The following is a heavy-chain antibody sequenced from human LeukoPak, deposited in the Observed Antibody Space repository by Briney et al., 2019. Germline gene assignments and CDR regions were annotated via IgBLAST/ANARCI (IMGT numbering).Heavy chain of an antibody. V-gene: IGHV4-59*01. CDR1: GDSICKYY. CDR2: IHYSGST. Sequence: SETLSLTCTVSGDSICKYYWSWLRQPPGKGLEWIGYIHYSGSTKYNPSLNSRLTISVDTSKNQFSLKLSSVPAADTAVYYCARYSVTYCHYWGQGTLVAVSS. D-gene: IGHD1-26*01. CDR3: ARYSVTYCHY. J-gene: IGHJ4*02.